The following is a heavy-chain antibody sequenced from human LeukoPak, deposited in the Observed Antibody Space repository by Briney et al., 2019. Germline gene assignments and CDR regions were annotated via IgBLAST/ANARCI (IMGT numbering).Heavy chain of an antibody. V-gene: IGHV3-20*04. CDR1: GFTFGDYT. J-gene: IGHJ4*02. Sequence: SGGSLRLSCTTSGFTFGDYTMSWVRQAPGKGLEWVSGINWNGGSIGYAHSVKGRFTISRDNAKNSLYLQMNSLRAEDTALYYCARVGIYGDYGRYFDYWGQGTLVTVSS. CDR3: ARVGIYGDYGRYFDY. CDR2: INWNGGSI. D-gene: IGHD4-17*01.